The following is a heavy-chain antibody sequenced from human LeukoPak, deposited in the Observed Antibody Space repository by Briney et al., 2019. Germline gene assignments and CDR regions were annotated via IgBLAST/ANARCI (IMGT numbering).Heavy chain of an antibody. V-gene: IGHV1-18*01. CDR3: ARAGDYDYVWGSYRPFDY. CDR2: ISAYNGNT. CDR1: GYTFTSYG. D-gene: IGHD3-16*02. J-gene: IGHJ4*02. Sequence: GASVKVSCKASGYTFTSYGISWVRQAPGQGLEWMGWISAYNGNTNYAQKLQGRVTLTTDTSTSTGYMELRSLRSDDTAVYYCARAGDYDYVWGSYRPFDYWGQGTLVTVSS.